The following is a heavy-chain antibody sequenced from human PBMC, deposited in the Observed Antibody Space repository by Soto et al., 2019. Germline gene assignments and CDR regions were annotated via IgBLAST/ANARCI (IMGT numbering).Heavy chain of an antibody. J-gene: IGHJ1*01. CDR1: GFTFSSYW. Sequence: GGSLRLSCAASGFTFSSYWMHWVRQAPGKGLVWVSRINSDGSSTSYADSVKGRFTISRDNAKNTLYLQMNSLRAEDTAVYYCARGHYGDYDHFQHWGQGTLVTVSS. D-gene: IGHD4-17*01. V-gene: IGHV3-74*01. CDR2: INSDGSST. CDR3: ARGHYGDYDHFQH.